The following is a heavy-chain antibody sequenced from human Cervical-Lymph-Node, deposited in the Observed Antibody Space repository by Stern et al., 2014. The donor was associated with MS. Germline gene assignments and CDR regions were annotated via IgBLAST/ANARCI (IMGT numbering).Heavy chain of an antibody. CDR3: ARTGHYYTSPSDY. J-gene: IGHJ4*02. CDR2: IDAAVTYI. CDR1: GFTFSSYS. V-gene: IGHV3-21*01. D-gene: IGHD3-22*01. Sequence: EVQLVQSGGGLVKPGGSLRLSCAASGFTFSSYSMKWVRQAPGKGLEWVASIDAAVTYIYYADSVKGRFTISRDNARDSLFLQMDSLRGEDTAIYYCARTGHYYTSPSDYWGREPWSPSLQ.